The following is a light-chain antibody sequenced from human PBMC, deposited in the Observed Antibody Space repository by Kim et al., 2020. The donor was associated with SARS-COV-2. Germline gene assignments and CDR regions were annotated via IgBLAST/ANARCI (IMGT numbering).Light chain of an antibody. CDR3: QVWDSSSDRV. J-gene: IGLJ2*01. CDR2: YDS. Sequence: VAPGKTANIRCRGNNIRSKSVHRDQQQPGHAPELVIYYDSDRPTGIPDRFSGSSSGNTATLTISRVEAGDEADYYCQVWDSSSDRVFGGGTQLTVL. V-gene: IGLV3-21*04. CDR1: NIRSKS.